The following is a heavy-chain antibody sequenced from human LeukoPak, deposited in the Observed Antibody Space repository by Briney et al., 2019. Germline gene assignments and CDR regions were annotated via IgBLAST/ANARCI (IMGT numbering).Heavy chain of an antibody. Sequence: PSETLSLTCTVSGGSISSGGYYWSWIRQPPGKGLEWIGYIYHSGSTYYNPSLKSRVTISVDRSKNQFSLKLSSVTAADTAVYYCASGVVPAASDYWGQGTLVTVSS. J-gene: IGHJ4*02. D-gene: IGHD2-2*01. CDR1: GGSISSGGYY. V-gene: IGHV4-30-2*01. CDR2: IYHSGST. CDR3: ASGVVPAASDY.